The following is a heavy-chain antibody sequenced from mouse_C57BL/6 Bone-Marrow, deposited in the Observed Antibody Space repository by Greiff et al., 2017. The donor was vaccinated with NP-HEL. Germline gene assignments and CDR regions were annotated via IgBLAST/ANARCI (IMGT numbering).Heavy chain of an antibody. V-gene: IGHV1-19*01. Sequence: EVQLQQSGPVLVKPGASVKMSCKASGYTFTDYYMNWVKQSHGKSLEWIGVINPYNGGTSYNQKFKGKATLTVDKSSSTAYMELNSLTSEDSAVYYCARDRFTVALDYWGQGTTLTVSS. CDR2: INPYNGGT. J-gene: IGHJ2*01. CDR1: GYTFTDYY. D-gene: IGHD1-1*01. CDR3: ARDRFTVALDY.